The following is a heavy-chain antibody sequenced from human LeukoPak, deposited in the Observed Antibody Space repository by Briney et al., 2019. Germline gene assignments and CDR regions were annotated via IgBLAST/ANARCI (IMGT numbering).Heavy chain of an antibody. V-gene: IGHV3-23*01. CDR2: ISGSGYTT. CDR1: GFTFSNYA. D-gene: IGHD3-22*01. CDR3: ARLLAGSGYARDAFDI. J-gene: IGHJ3*02. Sequence: GGSLRLSCAASGFTFSNYAMSWVRQAPGKGLEWVSAISGSGYTTYYADSVKGRFTISRDNSKNTLYLQMNSLRAEDTAVYYCARLLAGSGYARDAFDIWGQGTMVTVSS.